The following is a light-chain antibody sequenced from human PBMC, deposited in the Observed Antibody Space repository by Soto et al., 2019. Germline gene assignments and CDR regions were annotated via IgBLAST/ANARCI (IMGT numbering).Light chain of an antibody. CDR2: GAS. CDR3: QQYGSSPLT. Sequence: EIVLTQSPGTLSLSPGERATLSCRASQSVTSSYVAWYQQKPGQAPRLLISGASSRATGIPDRFSGSGSGTDFPLTISRLEPEDFAVYYCQQYGSSPLTFGGGTKVEIK. CDR1: QSVTSSY. V-gene: IGKV3-20*01. J-gene: IGKJ4*01.